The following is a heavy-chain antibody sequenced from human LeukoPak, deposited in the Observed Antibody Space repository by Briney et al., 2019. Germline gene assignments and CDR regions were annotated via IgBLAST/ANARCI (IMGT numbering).Heavy chain of an antibody. J-gene: IGHJ5*02. Sequence: SVNVSCKASGGTFSSYAISWVRQAPGKGLEWMGRIIPIFGTANYAQKFQGRVTITTDESTSTAYMELSSLRSEDTAVYYCARRSQRGFDPWGQGTLVTVSS. CDR3: ARRSQRGFDP. CDR2: IIPIFGTA. CDR1: GGTFSSYA. D-gene: IGHD6-25*01. V-gene: IGHV1-69*05.